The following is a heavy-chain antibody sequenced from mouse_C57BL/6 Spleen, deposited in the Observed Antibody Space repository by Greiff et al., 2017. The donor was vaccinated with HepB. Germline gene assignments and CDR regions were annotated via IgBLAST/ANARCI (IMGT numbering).Heavy chain of an antibody. CDR3: AGDDGGSYWYFDV. Sequence: EVQLVESGGGLVKPGGSLKLSCAASGFTFSSYAMSWVRQTPEKRLEWVATISDGGSYTYYPDNVKGRFTISRDNAKNNPYLQMSHLKSEDTSMYECAGDDGGSYWYFDVWGTGTTVTVSS. CDR1: GFTFSSYA. CDR2: ISDGGSYT. J-gene: IGHJ1*03. D-gene: IGHD1-1*02. V-gene: IGHV5-4*01.